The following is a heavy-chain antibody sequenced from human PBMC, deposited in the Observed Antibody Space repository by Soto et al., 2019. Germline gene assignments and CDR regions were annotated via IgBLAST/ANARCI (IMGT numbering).Heavy chain of an antibody. CDR2: INSDGSST. V-gene: IGHV3-74*01. CDR1: GFTFSSYW. J-gene: IGHJ4*02. D-gene: IGHD3-22*01. Sequence: GGSLRLSCAASGFTFSSYWMHWVRQAPGKGLVWVSRINSDGSSTSYADFVKGRFTISRDNAKNTLYLQMNSLRAEDTAVYYCARDRLGSGYYYYWGQGTLVTVSS. CDR3: ARDRLGSGYYYY.